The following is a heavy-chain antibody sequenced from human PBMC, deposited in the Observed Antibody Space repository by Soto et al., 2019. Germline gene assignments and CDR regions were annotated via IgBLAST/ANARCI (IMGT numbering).Heavy chain of an antibody. CDR3: ARDLQKRYCSSTSCYTY. Sequence: SETLSLTCAVSGGSISSSNWWSWVRQPPGKGLEWIGEIYHSGSTNYNPSLKSRVTISVDKSKNQFSLKLSSVTAADTAVYYCARDLQKRYCSSTSCYTYWGQGTLVTVSS. CDR1: GGSISSSNW. CDR2: IYHSGST. J-gene: IGHJ4*02. V-gene: IGHV4-4*02. D-gene: IGHD2-2*02.